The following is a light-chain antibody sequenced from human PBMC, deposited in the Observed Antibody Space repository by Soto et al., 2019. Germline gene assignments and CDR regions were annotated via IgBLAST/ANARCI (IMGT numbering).Light chain of an antibody. V-gene: IGLV2-14*01. CDR2: DVS. Sequence: QSALTQPASVSGSTGQSITISCTGTSSDIGGYNYVSWYQQHPGKAPKLMIYDVSTRPSGVSHRFSGSKSGNTASLTISGLQAEDEADYYCSSYTGSSTPVVFGGGTKVTVL. CDR1: SSDIGGYNY. J-gene: IGLJ2*01. CDR3: SSYTGSSTPVV.